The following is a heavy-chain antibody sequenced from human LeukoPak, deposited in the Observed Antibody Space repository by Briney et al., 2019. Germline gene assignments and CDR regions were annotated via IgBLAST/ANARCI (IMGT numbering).Heavy chain of an antibody. Sequence: GGSLRLSCAATGFTFSSYAMSWVRQAPGKGLEWVSGISGSGGNTYYADSVKGRFTISRDNSKNTLHLQMNSLRAEDTAVYYCAKDRFGYSNSPGEIDYWGQGTLVTVSS. CDR1: GFTFSSYA. CDR2: ISGSGGNT. V-gene: IGHV3-23*01. CDR3: AKDRFGYSNSPGEIDY. J-gene: IGHJ4*02. D-gene: IGHD6-6*01.